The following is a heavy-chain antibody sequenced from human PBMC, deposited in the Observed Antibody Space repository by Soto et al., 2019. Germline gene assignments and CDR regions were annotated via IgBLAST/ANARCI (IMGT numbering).Heavy chain of an antibody. CDR3: ARNWYFDL. CDR2: IFHSGNT. V-gene: IGHV4-38-2*01. J-gene: IGHJ2*01. CDR1: GYSISSGYY. Sequence: PSETLSLTCAVSGYSISSGYYWGCIRQPPGKGLEWIGSIFHSGNTYYNPSLKSRVTMSVDTSKNQFSLKLSSVTAADTAVYYCARNWYFDLWGRGTLVTVSS.